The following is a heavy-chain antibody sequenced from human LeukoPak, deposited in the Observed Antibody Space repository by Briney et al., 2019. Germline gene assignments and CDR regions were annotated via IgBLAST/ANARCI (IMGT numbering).Heavy chain of an antibody. D-gene: IGHD6-13*01. Sequence: GEYLKISCKGSGYRFTSYWIGWVRQMPGKGLEWMGIIYPGDSDTRYSPSFQGQVTISADKSISTAYLQWSSLKASDTTMYYCARLGDSSSWYRYYYMDVWGKGTTVTVSS. J-gene: IGHJ6*03. CDR3: ARLGDSSSWYRYYYMDV. CDR1: GYRFTSYW. CDR2: IYPGDSDT. V-gene: IGHV5-51*01.